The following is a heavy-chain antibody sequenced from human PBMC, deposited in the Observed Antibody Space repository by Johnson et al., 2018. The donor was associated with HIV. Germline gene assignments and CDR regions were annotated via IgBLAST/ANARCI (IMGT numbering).Heavy chain of an antibody. CDR2: IWYDGSNK. V-gene: IGHV3-33*06. CDR1: GFTFSSYG. D-gene: IGHD2-21*01. J-gene: IGHJ3*02. CDR3: AKGDPVEGDVDDAFDI. Sequence: QVQLVESGGGVVQPGRSLRLSCAASGFTFSSYGMHWVRQAPGKGLEWVAVIWYDGSNKYYTDSVKGRFTISRDNSKNTLSLQMNSLRAEDTAVYYCAKGDPVEGDVDDAFDIWGQGTMVTVSS.